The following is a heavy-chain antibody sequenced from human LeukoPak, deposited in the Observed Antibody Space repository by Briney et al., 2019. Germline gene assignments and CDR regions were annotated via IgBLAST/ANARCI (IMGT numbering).Heavy chain of an antibody. CDR2: IRSKANSYAT. D-gene: IGHD3-3*01. Sequence: PGGSLRLSCAASGFTFSGSAMHWVRQASGKGLEWVGRIRSKANSYATAYAASVKGRFTISRDDSKNTAYLQMNSLKTEDTAVYYCSLFTTGSGYNLFGYWGQGTLVTVSS. V-gene: IGHV3-73*01. CDR1: GFTFSGSA. J-gene: IGHJ4*02. CDR3: SLFTTGSGYNLFGY.